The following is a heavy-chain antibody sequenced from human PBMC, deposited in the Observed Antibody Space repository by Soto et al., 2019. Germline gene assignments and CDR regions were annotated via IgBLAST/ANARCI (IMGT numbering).Heavy chain of an antibody. CDR3: ARDNYGDYVAFDI. CDR1: GFTVSSNY. V-gene: IGHV3-53*04. J-gene: IGHJ3*02. CDR2: IYGGGST. D-gene: IGHD4-17*01. Sequence: GGSLRLSCAASGFTVSSNYMSWVRQAPGKGLEWVSVIYGGGSTYYADSVKGRFTISRHNSKNTLYLQMNSLRAEDTAVYYCARDNYGDYVAFDIWGQRTMVTVSS.